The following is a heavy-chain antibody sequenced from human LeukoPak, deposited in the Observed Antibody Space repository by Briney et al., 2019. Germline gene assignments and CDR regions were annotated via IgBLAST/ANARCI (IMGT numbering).Heavy chain of an antibody. V-gene: IGHV3-48*03. D-gene: IGHD6-13*01. CDR3: ARVGAAADVDY. CDR1: GFTFSSYD. CDR2: ISSSGSTI. Sequence: GGSLRLSCAASGFTFSSYDMNWVRQAPGKGLEWVSYISSSGSTIYYADSVKGRFTISRDNAKNSLYLQMNSLRAEDTAVYYCARVGAAADVDYWGQGTLVTVSS. J-gene: IGHJ4*02.